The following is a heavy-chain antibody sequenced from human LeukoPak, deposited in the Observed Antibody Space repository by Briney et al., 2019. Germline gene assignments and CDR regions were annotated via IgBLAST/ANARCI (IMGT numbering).Heavy chain of an antibody. CDR1: GFTFSNYW. CDR2: IKPDGSAK. J-gene: IGHJ4*02. D-gene: IGHD5-24*01. Sequence: GGSLRLSCEASGFTFSNYWMSWVRQAPGKGLEWVAYIKPDGSAKDYVDSVKGRFTISRDNAKKSLYLQMSSLTDEGTAVYYCTKWRWLQSEFDSWGQGTLVTVSS. V-gene: IGHV3-7*01. CDR3: TKWRWLQSEFDS.